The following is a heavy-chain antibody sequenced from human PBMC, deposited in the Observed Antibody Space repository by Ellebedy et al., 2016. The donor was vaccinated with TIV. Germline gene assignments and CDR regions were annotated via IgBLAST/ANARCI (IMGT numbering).Heavy chain of an antibody. CDR1: GFTFSSYS. CDR3: ATSTVARGSYSDY. D-gene: IGHD3-10*01. J-gene: IGHJ4*02. Sequence: GGSLRLSCAASGFTFSSYSMNWVRQAPGKGLEWVSYISSSGSTIYSADSVKGRFTISRDNAKNSLYLQMNSLRDEDTAVYYCATSTVARGSYSDYWGQGTLVTVSS. CDR2: ISSSGSTI. V-gene: IGHV3-48*02.